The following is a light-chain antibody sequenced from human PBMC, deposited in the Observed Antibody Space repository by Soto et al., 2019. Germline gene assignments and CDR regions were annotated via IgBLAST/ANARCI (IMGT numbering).Light chain of an antibody. CDR1: SSDVGGYNY. CDR2: DVR. CDR3: CSYAGSYTWV. Sequence: QSALTQPRSVSGTPGQSVTISCTGTSSDVGGYNYVSWYQQHPGKATKLMIYDVRKRPSGVPDRFSGSKSGNTASLTISGLQAEDEDDYYCCSYAGSYTWVFGGGTKLTVL. J-gene: IGLJ3*02. V-gene: IGLV2-11*01.